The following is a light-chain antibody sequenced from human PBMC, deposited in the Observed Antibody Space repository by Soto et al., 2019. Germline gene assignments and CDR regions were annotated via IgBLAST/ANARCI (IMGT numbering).Light chain of an antibody. CDR3: SSYTSSRNYV. Sequence: QSALTQPASVSGSPGQSITISCTGTSSDVGNYNYVSWYQQHPAKAPKLMIFEVSNRPSGISSRFSGSKSGNTASLTISGLQAEDEADYYCSSYTSSRNYVFGTGTQLTVL. CDR1: SSDVGNYNY. CDR2: EVS. V-gene: IGLV2-14*01. J-gene: IGLJ1*01.